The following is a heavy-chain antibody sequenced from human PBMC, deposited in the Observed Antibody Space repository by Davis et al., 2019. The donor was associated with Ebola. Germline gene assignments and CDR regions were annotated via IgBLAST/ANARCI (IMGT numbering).Heavy chain of an antibody. J-gene: IGHJ5*02. CDR3: AKVGYGGTDLNWFDL. Sequence: GESLKISCAASGFTLTSYGMSWVRQAPGKGLEWVSGISSSGGSTYYGDSAKCRFTISRDDSKNTLYLQMNSLRAEDTAVYYCAKVGYGGTDLNWFDLWGQGTLVTASS. V-gene: IGHV3-23*01. D-gene: IGHD4-23*01. CDR1: GFTLTSYG. CDR2: ISSSGGST.